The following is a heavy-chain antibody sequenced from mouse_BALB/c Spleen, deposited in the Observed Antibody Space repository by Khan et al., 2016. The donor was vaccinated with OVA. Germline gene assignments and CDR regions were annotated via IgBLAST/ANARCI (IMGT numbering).Heavy chain of an antibody. V-gene: IGHV2-9*02. J-gene: IGHJ2*01. CDR2: IWAGGST. CDR1: GFSLTSHG. Sequence: VQLQESGPGLVAPSQSLSITCTVSGFSLTSHGVHWVRQPPGKGLEWLGVIWAGGSTNYNSALMSRLSISKDSSKRQVFLKMNSLITDDTSMYYCAGKREPDYFDYWGQGTTLTVSS. CDR3: AGKREPDYFDY.